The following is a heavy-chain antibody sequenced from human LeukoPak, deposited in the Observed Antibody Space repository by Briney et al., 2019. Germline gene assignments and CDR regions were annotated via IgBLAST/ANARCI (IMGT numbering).Heavy chain of an antibody. D-gene: IGHD3-9*01. CDR3: ARHSLERAYYDILTGYRIDY. CDR2: IYYSGST. J-gene: IGHJ4*02. Sequence: SETLSLTCTVSGGSISSSSYYWGWIRQPPGKGLEWIGSIYYSGSTYYNPSLKNRVTISVDTSKNQFSLKLSSVTAADTAVYYCARHSLERAYYDILTGYRIDYWGQGTLVTVSS. CDR1: GGSISSSSYY. V-gene: IGHV4-39*01.